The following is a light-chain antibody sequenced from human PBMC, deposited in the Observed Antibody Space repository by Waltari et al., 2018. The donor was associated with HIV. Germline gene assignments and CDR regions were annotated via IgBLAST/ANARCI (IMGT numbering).Light chain of an antibody. CDR2: EVS. CDR3: SSYTSSDTVV. CDR1: TSDVGGYNS. Sequence: QSALTQPASVSGSPGQSITISCTGTTSDVGGYNSVSWYQQHSAKAPQLVILEVSRRTSGVSNRFSGSKSGNTASLTISGLQAEDEAYYYCSSYTSSDTVVFGGGTKVTVL. J-gene: IGLJ2*01. V-gene: IGLV2-14*03.